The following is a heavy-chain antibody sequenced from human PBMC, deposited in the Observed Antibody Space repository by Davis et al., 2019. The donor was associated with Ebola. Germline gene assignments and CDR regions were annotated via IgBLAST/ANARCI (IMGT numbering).Heavy chain of an antibody. CDR1: GFTFSSYA. J-gene: IGHJ6*02. CDR2: ISWNSGSI. D-gene: IGHD3-22*01. Sequence: SLKISCAASGFTFSSYAMHWVRQAPGKGLEWVSGISWNSGSIGYADSVKGRFTISRDNAKNSLYLQMNSLRAEDTAVYYCARDGDDCSGGSCYSMIVVVITFGMDVWGQGTTVTVSS. V-gene: IGHV3-9*01. CDR3: ARDGDDCSGGSCYSMIVVVITFGMDV.